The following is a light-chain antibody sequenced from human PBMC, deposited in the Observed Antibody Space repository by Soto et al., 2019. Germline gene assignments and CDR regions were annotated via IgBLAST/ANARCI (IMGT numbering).Light chain of an antibody. CDR3: QQGYSPLLT. J-gene: IGKJ4*01. V-gene: IGKV1-39*01. Sequence: DIQMTQSPSSRSASLLDRVTLTCRASQSISKYLNWYQLKSGKGPKLLIYGTSTLQSGVPSRFGGSGSGTDFTLTISNLQPEDFAVYYCQQGYSPLLTFGGGTKVDIK. CDR1: QSISKY. CDR2: GTS.